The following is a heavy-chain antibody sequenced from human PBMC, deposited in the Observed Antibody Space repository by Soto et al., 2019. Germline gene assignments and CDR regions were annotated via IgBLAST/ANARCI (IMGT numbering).Heavy chain of an antibody. CDR1: GFIFDDYA. V-gene: IGHV3-9*01. D-gene: IGHD3-3*01. CDR2: IDWNRATT. J-gene: IGHJ4*02. Sequence: EVQLLESGGGVVQPGGSLRLSCIASGFIFDDYAIHWVRQVPGKGLEWVSGIDWNRATTGYADSVKGRFTLSRDNARNSVLLQMDSLRPEDTARYYCVKDVGSRHYDFTNFDSWGAGTLVTVSS. CDR3: VKDVGSRHYDFTNFDS.